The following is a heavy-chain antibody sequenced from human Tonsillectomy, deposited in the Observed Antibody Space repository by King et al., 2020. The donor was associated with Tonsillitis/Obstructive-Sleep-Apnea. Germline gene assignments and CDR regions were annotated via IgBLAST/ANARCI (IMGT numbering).Heavy chain of an antibody. Sequence: QLVQSGAEVKKPGASVKVSCKASGYTFTNYGISWVRQAPGQGLEWMAWISAHNGHTNYAQKLQRRVTMTTDTSTSTAYMELRSLRSDDTAVYYCARDSMSHYYDSSGYYTFNYWGQGTLVTVSA. D-gene: IGHD3-22*01. CDR1: GYTFTNYG. CDR2: ISAHNGHT. V-gene: IGHV1-18*01. CDR3: ARDSMSHYYDSSGYYTFNY. J-gene: IGHJ4*02.